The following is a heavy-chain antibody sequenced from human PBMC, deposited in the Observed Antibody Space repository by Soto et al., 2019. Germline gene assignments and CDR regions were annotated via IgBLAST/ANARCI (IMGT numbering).Heavy chain of an antibody. CDR2: IYSGGST. CDR3: ASPGVLSGYHFDY. D-gene: IGHD3-22*01. V-gene: IGHV3-66*01. J-gene: IGHJ4*02. CDR1: GFTVSSNY. Sequence: ESGGGLVQPGGSLRLTCAASGFTVSSNYMSWVRQAPGKGLEWVSVIYSGGSTYYADSVKGRFTISRDNSKNTLYLQMNSLRAEDTAVYYCASPGVLSGYHFDYWGQGTLVTVSS.